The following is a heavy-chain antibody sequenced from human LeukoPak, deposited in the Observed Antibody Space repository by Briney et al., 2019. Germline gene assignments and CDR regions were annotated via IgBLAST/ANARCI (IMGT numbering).Heavy chain of an antibody. CDR2: ISYDGSKK. Sequence: GGSLRLSCAASGFTFNNYAMHWVRQAPGKGLEWVALISYDGSKKKYADSVKGRFTISRDNFKNTLYLQMNSLRAEDTALFYCAKDNIHCTSSSCYSGNYAMDVWGKGTTVTVSS. J-gene: IGHJ6*04. V-gene: IGHV3-30*18. CDR3: AKDNIHCTSSSCYSGNYAMDV. D-gene: IGHD2-2*01. CDR1: GFTFNNYA.